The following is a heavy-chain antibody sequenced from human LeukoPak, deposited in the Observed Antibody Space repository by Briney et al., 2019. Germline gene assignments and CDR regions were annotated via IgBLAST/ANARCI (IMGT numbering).Heavy chain of an antibody. CDR1: GFTFSSYA. D-gene: IGHD2-15*01. Sequence: GGSLRLSCAASGFTFSSYAMHWVRQAPGKGLEYVSAISSNGGSTYYANSVKGRFTISRDNSKNTLYLQMGSLRAEDMAVYYCARRGSLDAFDIWGQGTMVTVAS. J-gene: IGHJ3*02. V-gene: IGHV3-64*01. CDR3: ARRGSLDAFDI. CDR2: ISSNGGST.